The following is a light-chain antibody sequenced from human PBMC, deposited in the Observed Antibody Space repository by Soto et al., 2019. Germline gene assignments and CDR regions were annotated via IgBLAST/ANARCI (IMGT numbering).Light chain of an antibody. Sequence: IVMTQSPDSLAVYLGERATINCKSSQSVLYSSNNKNYLAWYQKRPGQPPNLLIYWASTRESGVPDRFSGSGSGTDFTLTSSSLQAEDVAVYYCQQYYTTPLTFGGGTKVDIK. CDR1: QSVLYSSNNKNY. CDR2: WAS. CDR3: QQYYTTPLT. V-gene: IGKV4-1*01. J-gene: IGKJ4*01.